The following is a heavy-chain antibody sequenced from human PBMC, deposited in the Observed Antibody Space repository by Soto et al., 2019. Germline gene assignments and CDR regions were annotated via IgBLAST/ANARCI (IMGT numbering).Heavy chain of an antibody. Sequence: EVQLLASGGGLVQPGGSLRLYCAASGFTCGSYAMSWVRQAPGKGLAWVSLISGTGDSSEYANSVKGRFTISRDYSKTTVFLQMNRLRAEDTAVYFCAKDNGNYGSVSFSHWGQGTLVTVSS. J-gene: IGHJ4*02. CDR2: ISGTGDSS. CDR1: GFTCGSYA. V-gene: IGHV3-23*01. D-gene: IGHD3-10*01. CDR3: AKDNGNYGSVSFSH.